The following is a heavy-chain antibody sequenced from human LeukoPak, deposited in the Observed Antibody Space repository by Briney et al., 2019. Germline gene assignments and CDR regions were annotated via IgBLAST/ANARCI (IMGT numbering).Heavy chain of an antibody. Sequence: PGGSLRLSCAASGFTFSSYAMSWVRQAPGKGLEWVSAISGSGGSTYYADSVKGRFTISRDNSKNTVYLQMNSLRAEDTALYYCAKDGGSYFATDPFDIWGQGTMVTVSS. D-gene: IGHD3-16*01. V-gene: IGHV3-23*01. CDR3: AKDGGSYFATDPFDI. CDR2: ISGSGGST. CDR1: GFTFSSYA. J-gene: IGHJ3*02.